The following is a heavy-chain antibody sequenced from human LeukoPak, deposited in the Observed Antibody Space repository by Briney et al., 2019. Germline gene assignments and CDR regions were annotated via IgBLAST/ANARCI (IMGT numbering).Heavy chain of an antibody. J-gene: IGHJ4*02. CDR3: AKAYGTNGYYQLPIDF. V-gene: IGHV3-30*02. CDR2: IRYDGSNK. D-gene: IGHD3-22*01. Sequence: GGSLRLSCAASGFTFSSYGMHWVRQAPGKGLEWVAFIRYDGSNKYYADSVRGRFTISRDNSKNTLYLQLNSLRAEDTAIYYCAKAYGTNGYYQLPIDFWGQGTLVTVSS. CDR1: GFTFSSYG.